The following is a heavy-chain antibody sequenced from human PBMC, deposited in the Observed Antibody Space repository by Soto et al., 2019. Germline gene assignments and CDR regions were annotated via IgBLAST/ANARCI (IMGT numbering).Heavy chain of an antibody. CDR2: INHSGTT. V-gene: IGHV4-34*01. CDR3: SRQPCGVATVISAINGFDP. J-gene: IGHJ5*02. Sequence: SETLSLTCAVYGGSFSDYFWSWIRQPPGKGLEWIGEINHSGTTNYNPSLKSRVTISLDTSKNHFSLNLTSVTAAATAVYSSSRQPCGVATVISAINGFDPWGQGALVTVSS. CDR1: GGSFSDYF. D-gene: IGHD4-17*01.